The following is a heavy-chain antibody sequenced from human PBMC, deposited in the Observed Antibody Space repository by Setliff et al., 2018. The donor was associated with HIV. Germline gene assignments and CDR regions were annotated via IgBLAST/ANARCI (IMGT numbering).Heavy chain of an antibody. CDR2: IIPILGIA. CDR3: ARGVTMVGGVNAFDP. J-gene: IGHJ5*02. CDR1: GGTFSSYA. Sequence: SVKVSCKASGGTFSSYAISWVRQAPGQGLEWMGGIIPILGIANYAQKFQGRVTITTDGSTSTAYMELTSLTSEDTAIYFCARGVTMVGGVNAFDPWGQGTLVTVSS. V-gene: IGHV1-69*10. D-gene: IGHD3-10*01.